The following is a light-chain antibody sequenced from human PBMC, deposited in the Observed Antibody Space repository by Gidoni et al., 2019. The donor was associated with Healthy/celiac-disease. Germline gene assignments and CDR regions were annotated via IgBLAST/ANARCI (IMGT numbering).Light chain of an antibody. J-gene: IGLJ3*02. CDR2: SNN. V-gene: IGLV1-44*01. CDR3: AAWDDSLNGPV. Sequence: SVLTQPPSASATPGQRVTISFSGSSPNIGSNTLNWYQQLPGTAPKLIIYSNNQRPSGVPDRFSGSKSGTSASLAISGLQSEDDADYYCAAWDDSLNGPVFGGGTKLTVL. CDR1: SPNIGSNT.